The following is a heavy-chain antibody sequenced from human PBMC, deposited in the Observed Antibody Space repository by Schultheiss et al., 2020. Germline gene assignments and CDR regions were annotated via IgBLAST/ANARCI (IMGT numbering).Heavy chain of an antibody. CDR3: ARGGWPVWGPYYYYGMDV. Sequence: ESLKISCAASGFTFSSYSMNWVRQAPGKGLEWVSSISSSSSYIYYADSVKGRFTISRDNAKNSLYLQMNSLRAEDTAVYYCARGGWPVWGPYYYYGMDVWGQGTTVTVSS. V-gene: IGHV3-21*01. CDR2: ISSSSSYI. CDR1: GFTFSSYS. D-gene: IGHD7-27*01. J-gene: IGHJ6*02.